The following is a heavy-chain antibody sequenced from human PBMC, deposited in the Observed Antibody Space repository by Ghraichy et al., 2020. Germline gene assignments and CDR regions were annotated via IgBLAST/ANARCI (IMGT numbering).Heavy chain of an antibody. CDR2: MNPNSGNT. J-gene: IGHJ4*02. D-gene: IGHD1-26*01. CDR3: ARGWGGSYYEGSGRFFGLFDY. V-gene: IGHV1-8*01. Sequence: ASVKVSCKASGYTFTSYDINWVRQATGQGLEWMGWMNPNSGNTGYAQKFQGRVTMTRNTSISTAYMELSSLRSEDTAVYYCARGWGGSYYEGSGRFFGLFDYWGQGTLVTVSS. CDR1: GYTFTSYD.